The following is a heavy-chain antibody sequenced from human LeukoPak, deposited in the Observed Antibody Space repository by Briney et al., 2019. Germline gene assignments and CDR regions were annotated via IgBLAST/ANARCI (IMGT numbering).Heavy chain of an antibody. V-gene: IGHV3-7*01. CDR1: GFSVSGQW. Sequence: GGSLRLSCVAAGFSVSGQWMSWVRQAPGKGLEWVATIKGDGSQKFYVDSVKGRFPISRDDADNSLQLQMNSLRDEDTAVYYCAKDVLEKWGQGTLVSVSS. CDR3: AKDVLEK. CDR2: IKGDGSQK. J-gene: IGHJ4*02.